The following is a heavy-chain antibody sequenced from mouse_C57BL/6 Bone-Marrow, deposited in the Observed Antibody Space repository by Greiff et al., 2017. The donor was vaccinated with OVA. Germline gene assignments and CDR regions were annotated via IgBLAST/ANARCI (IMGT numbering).Heavy chain of an antibody. J-gene: IGHJ1*03. CDR1: GISITTGNYR. V-gene: IGHV3-5*01. CDR3: ARDRDYGSSFWYFDV. Sequence: EVKLMESGPGLVKPSQTVFLTCTVTGISITTGNYRWSWIRQFPGNKLEWIGYIYYSGTITYNPSLTSRTPITRDTPKNQFFLEMNSLTAEYTATYYCARDRDYGSSFWYFDVWGTGTTVTVSS. CDR2: IYYSGTI. D-gene: IGHD1-1*01.